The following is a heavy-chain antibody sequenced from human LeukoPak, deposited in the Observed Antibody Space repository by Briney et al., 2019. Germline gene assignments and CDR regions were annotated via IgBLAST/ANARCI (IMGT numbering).Heavy chain of an antibody. CDR2: INHSGST. CDR1: GFTFSSYA. Sequence: GSLRLSCAASGFTFSSYAMSWVRQPPGKGLEWIGEINHSGSTNYNPSLKSRVTISVDTSKNQFSLKLSSVTAADTAVYYCARGRGYDYVWGSYRYFEEEAIDYWGQGTLVTVSS. V-gene: IGHV4-34*01. D-gene: IGHD3-16*02. CDR3: ARGRGYDYVWGSYRYFEEEAIDY. J-gene: IGHJ4*02.